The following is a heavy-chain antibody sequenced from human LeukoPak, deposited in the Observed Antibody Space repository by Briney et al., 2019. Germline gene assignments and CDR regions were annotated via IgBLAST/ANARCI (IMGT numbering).Heavy chain of an antibody. CDR1: GASFSSYY. CDR2: INHSGST. Sequence: SETMSLTRAVYGASFSSYYWSWMRQPPGKGLEWIGEINHSGSTNYNPSLKSRVTISVDTSKNQFSLKLSSVTAADTAVYYCARVLALFYYYYGMDVWGQGTTVTVSS. J-gene: IGHJ6*02. D-gene: IGHD3-3*02. V-gene: IGHV4-34*01. CDR3: ARVLALFYYYYGMDV.